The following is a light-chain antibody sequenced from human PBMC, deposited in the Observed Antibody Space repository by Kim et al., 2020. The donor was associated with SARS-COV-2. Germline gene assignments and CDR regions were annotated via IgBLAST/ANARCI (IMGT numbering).Light chain of an antibody. J-gene: IGLJ3*02. Sequence: ELTQPPSASGTPGQWVTISCSGSSCNIGSNTVNWYQQLPGTAPKFLIYSNNQRPSGVPDRFSASKSGTSASLAISGLQSEDEADYYCETWDDSLNGWVFGRGTKLTVL. CDR3: ETWDDSLNGWV. V-gene: IGLV1-44*01. CDR2: SNN. CDR1: SCNIGSNT.